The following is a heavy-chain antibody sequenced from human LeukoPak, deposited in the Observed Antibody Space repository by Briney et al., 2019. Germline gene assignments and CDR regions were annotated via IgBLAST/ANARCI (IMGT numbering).Heavy chain of an antibody. Sequence: PGGSLRLSCAASGFPFNTAWMAWVRQAPGKGLEWVGRIKSETYGGTTDYAAPVKGRFTISRDDSKNMLYLQMNSLKIEDTAVYYCARADRDGNKRFLDWGQGTLVTVSS. D-gene: IGHD5-24*01. CDR3: ARADRDGNKRFLD. J-gene: IGHJ4*02. V-gene: IGHV3-15*01. CDR2: IKSETYGGTT. CDR1: GFPFNTAW.